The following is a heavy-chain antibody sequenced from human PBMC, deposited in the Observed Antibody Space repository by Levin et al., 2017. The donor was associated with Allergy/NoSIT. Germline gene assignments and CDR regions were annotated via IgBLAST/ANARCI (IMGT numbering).Heavy chain of an antibody. V-gene: IGHV3-23*01. Sequence: PGGSLRLSCAASGFTFSSYAMSWVRQAPGKGLEWVSAISGSGGSTYYADSVKGRFTISRDNSKNTLYLQMNSLRAEDTAVYYCAKGLRITIFGVVTGFDYWGQGTLVTVSS. D-gene: IGHD3-3*01. CDR2: ISGSGGST. CDR3: AKGLRITIFGVVTGFDY. J-gene: IGHJ4*02. CDR1: GFTFSSYA.